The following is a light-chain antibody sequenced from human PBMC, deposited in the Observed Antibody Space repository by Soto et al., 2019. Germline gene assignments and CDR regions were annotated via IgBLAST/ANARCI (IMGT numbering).Light chain of an antibody. V-gene: IGKV3-20*01. CDR1: QSVGDRH. J-gene: IGKJ1*01. CDR2: GAS. Sequence: EIVLTQSPGSLSLSPGERATLSCRATQSVGDRHLAWYQQKPGQAPRLLIYGASSRATGIPDRFSGSGSGTDFTLTISRLEPEDFAVYYCQQYDSSETFGQGTKLEIK. CDR3: QQYDSSET.